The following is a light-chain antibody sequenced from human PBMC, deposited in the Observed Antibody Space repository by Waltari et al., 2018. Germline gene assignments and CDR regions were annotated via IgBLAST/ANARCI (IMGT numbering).Light chain of an antibody. Sequence: DIQMTQSPSSLSASVGDSVTITCQASQDISNYLYWYQQKPGKAPEILIYDASILEAGVPSRISGSRSGTDDTFSISSLQAESIATDYGQRYDNLPTFAFGPGTKV. CDR1: QDISNY. CDR2: DAS. CDR3: QRYDNLPTFA. V-gene: IGKV1-33*01. J-gene: IGKJ3*01.